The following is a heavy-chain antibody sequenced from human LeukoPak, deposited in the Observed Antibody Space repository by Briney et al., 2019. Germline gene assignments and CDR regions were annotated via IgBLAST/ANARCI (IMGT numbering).Heavy chain of an antibody. D-gene: IGHD3-3*01. Sequence: GGSLRLSCAASGFTFSSYGMHWVRQAPGKGLEWVAVIWYDGSNKYYADSVKGRFTISRDNSKNTLYLQKNSLRAEDTAVYYCARGGFLEWLLTRPFDYWGQGTLVTVSS. CDR1: GFTFSSYG. CDR2: IWYDGSNK. J-gene: IGHJ4*02. CDR3: ARGGFLEWLLTRPFDY. V-gene: IGHV3-33*01.